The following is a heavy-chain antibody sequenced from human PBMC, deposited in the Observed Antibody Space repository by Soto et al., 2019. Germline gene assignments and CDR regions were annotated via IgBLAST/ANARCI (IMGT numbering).Heavy chain of an antibody. CDR1: GFAFSEYS. Sequence: EVHLVESGGSLVQPGGSLRLSCAASGFAFSEYSMNWVRQAPGKGLEWLSYISLGSTTIYYADSVKGRFTISRDNAKNSLYLQMNSLGVEDTAVYYCARDPHHAIDYCGRGTLVTVSS. V-gene: IGHV3-48*01. J-gene: IGHJ4*02. CDR3: ARDPHHAIDY. CDR2: ISLGSTTI.